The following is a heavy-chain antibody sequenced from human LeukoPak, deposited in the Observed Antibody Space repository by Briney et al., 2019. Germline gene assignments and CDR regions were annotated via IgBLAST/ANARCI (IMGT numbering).Heavy chain of an antibody. V-gene: IGHV3-21*01. CDR1: GFIFSSYN. CDR2: ISSSSSYI. D-gene: IGHD2-15*01. J-gene: IGHJ3*02. CDR3: ARDSNPYCSGGSCTDFGI. Sequence: GGSLRLSCAASGFIFSSYNMNWVRQAPGKGLERVSSISSSSSYIYYADSMKGRFTISRDNARNSLYLQMNSLRAEDTAMYFCARDSNPYCSGGSCTDFGIWGQGTMVTVSS.